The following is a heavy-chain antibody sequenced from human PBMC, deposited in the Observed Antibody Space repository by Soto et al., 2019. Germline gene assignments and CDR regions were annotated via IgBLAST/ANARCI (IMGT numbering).Heavy chain of an antibody. CDR2: ISYDGSNK. CDR1: GFTFSSYA. V-gene: IGHV3-30-3*01. J-gene: IGHJ5*02. CDR3: ARDEDYYDSSGS. Sequence: GSLRLSCAASGFTFSSYAMHWVRQAPGKGLEWVAVISYDGSNKYYADSVKGRFTISRDNSKNTLYLQMNSLRAEDTAVYYCARDEDYYDSSGSWGQGTLVTVSS. D-gene: IGHD3-22*01.